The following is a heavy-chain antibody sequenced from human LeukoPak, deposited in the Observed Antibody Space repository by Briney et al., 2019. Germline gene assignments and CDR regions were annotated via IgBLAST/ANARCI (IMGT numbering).Heavy chain of an antibody. Sequence: GGSLRLSCAASGFTFSRYWMSWVRQAPGKGLEWVANIKEDGSEKYYVDSVKGRFTISRDNSKNSLYLQMNSLRTEDTALYYCAKGSIAVADSILFDYWGQGTLVTVSS. CDR3: AKGSIAVADSILFDY. D-gene: IGHD6-13*01. CDR2: IKEDGSEK. V-gene: IGHV3-7*03. CDR1: GFTFSRYW. J-gene: IGHJ4*02.